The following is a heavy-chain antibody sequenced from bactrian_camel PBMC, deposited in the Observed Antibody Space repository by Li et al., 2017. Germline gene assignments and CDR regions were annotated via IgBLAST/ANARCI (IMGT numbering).Heavy chain of an antibody. D-gene: IGHD4*01. Sequence: HVQLVESGGGSVQAGGSLRLSCAGSGFRHSVCSMGWYRQAPGKERVVVSTILENGTTYYTDSVRGRFTIARDSAKNTVSLQMYRLEPEDTAVYFCTTLRRVDYAIFDHWGQGTRSPSP. J-gene: IGHJ4*01. CDR1: GFRHSVCS. CDR3: TTLRRVDYAIFDH. V-gene: IGHV3S53*01. CDR2: ILENGTT.